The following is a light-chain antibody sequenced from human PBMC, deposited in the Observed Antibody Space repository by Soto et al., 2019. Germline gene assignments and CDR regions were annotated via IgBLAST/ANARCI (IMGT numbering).Light chain of an antibody. J-gene: IGKJ5*01. Sequence: EIVLTQSPGTLSLSPWEIATLSCWASQSVSNRYLAWYQQKPGQAPRLLIYGASSRPTGIPARFSGSGSGTDFTLTISSLEPEDFAVYYCQQRSNSITFGQGTRLEIK. CDR1: QSVSNRY. CDR2: GAS. CDR3: QQRSNSIT. V-gene: IGKV3D-20*02.